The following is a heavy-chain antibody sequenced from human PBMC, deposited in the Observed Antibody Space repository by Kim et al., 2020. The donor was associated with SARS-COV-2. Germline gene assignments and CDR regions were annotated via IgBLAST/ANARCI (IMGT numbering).Heavy chain of an antibody. J-gene: IGHJ6*02. CDR3: AMAPVVPAANYYYYYGMDV. CDR2: IYYSGST. D-gene: IGHD2-2*01. Sequence: SETLSLTCTVSGGSISSYYWSWIRQPPGKGLEWIGYIYYSGSTNYNPSLKSRVTISVDTSKNQFSLKLSSVTAADTAVYYCAMAPVVPAANYYYYYGMDVWGQGTKVTVSS. V-gene: IGHV4-59*01. CDR1: GGSISSYY.